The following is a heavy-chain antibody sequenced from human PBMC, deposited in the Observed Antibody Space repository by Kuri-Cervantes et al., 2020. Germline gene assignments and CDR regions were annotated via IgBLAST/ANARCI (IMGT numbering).Heavy chain of an antibody. CDR3: ASGGPMIVVVITTEYFQH. CDR2: IYHSGST. V-gene: IGHV4-4*02. CDR1: GGSISSSNW. Sequence: GSLRLSCAVSGGSISSSNWWSWVRQPPGKGLEWIGEIYHSGSTNYNPSLKSRVTISVDKSKNQFSLKLSSVTAADTAVYYCASGGPMIVVVITTEYFQHWGQGTLVTVSS. D-gene: IGHD3-22*01. J-gene: IGHJ1*01.